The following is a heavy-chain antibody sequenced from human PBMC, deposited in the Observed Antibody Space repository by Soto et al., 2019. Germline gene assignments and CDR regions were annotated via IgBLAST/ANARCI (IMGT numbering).Heavy chain of an antibody. Sequence: SETLSLTCTVSGGSISSYYWSWIRQPPGKGLEWIGYIYYSGSTNYNPSLKSRVTISVDTSKNQFSLKLSSVTAADTAVYYCARGRGYSGYDYRRGLDPCRKGPLGAVSS. D-gene: IGHD5-12*01. CDR1: GGSISSYY. CDR3: ARGRGYSGYDYRRGLDP. J-gene: IGHJ5*02. V-gene: IGHV4-59*01. CDR2: IYYSGST.